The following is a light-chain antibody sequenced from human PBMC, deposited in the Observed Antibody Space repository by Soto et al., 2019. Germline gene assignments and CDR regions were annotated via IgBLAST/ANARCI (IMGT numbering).Light chain of an antibody. Sequence: EIVLTQSAGTLSLSPGERATLSCRASQSVSSSYLAWYQQKPGQAPRLLIYGASSRATGIPDRFSGSGSGTDFTLTISRLEPEDFAVYYCQQYGSSPLITFGHGTRLEVK. J-gene: IGKJ5*01. CDR3: QQYGSSPLIT. CDR1: QSVSSSY. CDR2: GAS. V-gene: IGKV3-20*01.